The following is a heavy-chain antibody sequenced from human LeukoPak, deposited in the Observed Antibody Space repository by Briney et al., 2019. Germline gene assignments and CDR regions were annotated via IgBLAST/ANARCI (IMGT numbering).Heavy chain of an antibody. D-gene: IGHD3-10*01. V-gene: IGHV1-46*01. Sequence: AASVKVSCKAFGYTFTSNYMHWVRQAPGQGPEWMGVISPRGGSTTYAQKFQGRVTLTRDMSTSTDYLELSSLRSEDTAVYYCARGSTVRGWAYMDVWGKGTTVTVSS. CDR3: ARGSTVRGWAYMDV. CDR2: ISPRGGST. CDR1: GYTFTSNY. J-gene: IGHJ6*03.